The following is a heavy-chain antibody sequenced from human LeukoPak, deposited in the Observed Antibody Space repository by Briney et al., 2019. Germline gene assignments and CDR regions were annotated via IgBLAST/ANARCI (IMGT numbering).Heavy chain of an antibody. Sequence: PSETLSLTCTVSGGSISSSSYYWGWIRQPPGKGLEWIGSIYYSGSTYYNPSLKSRVTISVDTSKNQFSLKLSSVTAADTAVYYCAIRHSVTTGDYWGQGTLVTVSS. V-gene: IGHV4-39*01. J-gene: IGHJ4*02. CDR2: IYYSGST. D-gene: IGHD4-17*01. CDR3: AIRHSVTTGDY. CDR1: GGSISSSSYY.